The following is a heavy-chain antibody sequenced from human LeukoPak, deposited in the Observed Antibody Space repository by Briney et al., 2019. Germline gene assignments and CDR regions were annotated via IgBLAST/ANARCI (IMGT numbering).Heavy chain of an antibody. J-gene: IGHJ4*02. V-gene: IGHV4-59*01. D-gene: IGHD4-23*01. CDR1: GGSISSYY. CDR3: ARLEGVVTPFDY. CDR2: IYYSGST. Sequence: SETLSLTCTVSGGSISSYYWSWIRQPPGKGLEWIGYIYYSGSTNYNPSLKSRVTISVDTSKNQFSLKLSSVTAADTAVYYCARLEGVVTPFDYWGQGTLVTVSS.